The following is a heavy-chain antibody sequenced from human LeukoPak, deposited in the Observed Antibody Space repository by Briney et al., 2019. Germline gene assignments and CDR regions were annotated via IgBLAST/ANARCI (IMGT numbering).Heavy chain of an antibody. CDR2: IIPIFGTA. V-gene: IGHV1-69*05. CDR1: GGTFSSYA. D-gene: IGHD3-10*01. CDR3: ARAYYYGSGERIDAFDI. J-gene: IGHJ3*02. Sequence: SVKVSCTASGGTFSSYAISWVRQAPGQGLEWMGGIIPIFGTANYAQKFQGRVTITTDESTSTAYMELSSLRSEDTAVYYCARAYYYGSGERIDAFDIWGQGTMVTVSS.